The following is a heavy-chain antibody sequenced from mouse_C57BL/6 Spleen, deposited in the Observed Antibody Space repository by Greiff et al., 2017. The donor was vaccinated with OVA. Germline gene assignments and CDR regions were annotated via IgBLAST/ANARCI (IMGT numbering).Heavy chain of an antibody. V-gene: IGHV1-82*01. J-gene: IGHJ2*01. CDR2: IYPGDGDT. D-gene: IGHD2-3*01. CDR1: GYAFSSSW. CDR3: ARDLYDSLYYFDY. Sequence: QVQLKESGPELVKPGASVKISCKASGYAFSSSWMNWVKQRPGKGLEWIGRIYPGDGDTNYNGKFKGKATLTADKYSSTAYMQLSSLTSEDSAVYFCARDLYDSLYYFDYWGQGTTLTVSS.